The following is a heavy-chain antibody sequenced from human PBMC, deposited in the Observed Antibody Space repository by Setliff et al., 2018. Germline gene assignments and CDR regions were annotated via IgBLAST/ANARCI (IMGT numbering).Heavy chain of an antibody. CDR2: ISYGGNT. J-gene: IGHJ4*02. D-gene: IGHD2-21*02. CDR1: GFTFSNAW. CDR3: ARHWDFCGGNCPHNSIDY. V-gene: IGHV4-39*01. Sequence: PSETLSLTCTVSGFTFSNAWMSWVRQPPGKGLEWIGSISYGGNTYYNPSLNSRVTISADTSKNQFSVRLNSVTAADTAVYYCARHWDFCGGNCPHNSIDYWGRGALVTV.